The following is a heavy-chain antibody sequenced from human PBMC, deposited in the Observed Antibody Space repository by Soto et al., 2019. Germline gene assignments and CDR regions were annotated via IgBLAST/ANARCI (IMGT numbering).Heavy chain of an antibody. J-gene: IGHJ6*02. CDR2: IYYSGST. CDR1: GGSISSYY. CDR3: ARDQMGSSGRRNYYYYYGMDV. D-gene: IGHD3-10*01. V-gene: IGHV4-59*01. Sequence: PSETLSLTCTVSGGSISSYYWSWIRQPPGKGLEWIGYIYYSGSTNYNPSLKSRVTISVDTSKNQFSLKLSSVTAADTAVYYCARDQMGSSGRRNYYYYYGMDVWGQGTTVTVSS.